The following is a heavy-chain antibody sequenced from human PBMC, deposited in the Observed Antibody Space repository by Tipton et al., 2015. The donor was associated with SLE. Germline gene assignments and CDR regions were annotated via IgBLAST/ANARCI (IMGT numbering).Heavy chain of an antibody. Sequence: QVQLVQSGAEVKKPGASVKVSCKTSGYMFTSYDINWARQATGQGLEWMGWVDPNTGRTAYAQKFQGRVTMARDTSLTTAYMELYSLTSDDTAAYYCARGNYGDYVLDYWGRGTLVTVSS. J-gene: IGHJ4*02. CDR2: VDPNTGRT. V-gene: IGHV1-8*02. D-gene: IGHD4-17*01. CDR1: GYMFTSYD. CDR3: ARGNYGDYVLDY.